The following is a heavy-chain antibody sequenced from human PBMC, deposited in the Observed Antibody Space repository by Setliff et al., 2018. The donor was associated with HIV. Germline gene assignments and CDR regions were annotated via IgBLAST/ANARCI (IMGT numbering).Heavy chain of an antibody. V-gene: IGHV4-59*08. Sequence: PSETLSLTCAVSGDSISASYWNWIRQPPGKGLEWIGYIYDNEKTFYNPSLKSRVTITVDTSKNQISLQLTSVTAEDTALYFCVRDGSEAGQSFSYMDVWGKGTKVTV. J-gene: IGHJ6*03. D-gene: IGHD6-19*01. CDR2: IYDNEKT. CDR3: VRDGSEAGQSFSYMDV. CDR1: GDSISASY.